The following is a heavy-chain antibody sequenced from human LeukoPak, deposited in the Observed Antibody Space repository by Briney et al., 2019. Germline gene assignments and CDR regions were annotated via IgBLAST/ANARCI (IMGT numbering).Heavy chain of an antibody. V-gene: IGHV1-69*05. CDR3: AIPQGSSFDC. CDR2: IIPIFGTA. Sequence: SVKVSCKASGGTFSSYAFSWVRQAPGQGLEWMGGIIPIFGTADYAQKFQGRVSITTDDSTSTAYMELSSLRSEDTAVYYCAIPQGSSFDCWGQGTLVTVSS. J-gene: IGHJ4*02. D-gene: IGHD6-6*01. CDR1: GGTFSSYA.